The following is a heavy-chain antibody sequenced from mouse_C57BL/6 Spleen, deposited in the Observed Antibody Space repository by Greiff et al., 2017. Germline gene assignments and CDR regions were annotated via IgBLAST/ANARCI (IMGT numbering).Heavy chain of an antibody. V-gene: IGHV1-26*01. CDR2: INPNNGGT. D-gene: IGHD1-3*01. Sequence: EVQLQQSGPELVKPGASVKISCKASGYTFTDYYMNWVKQSHGKSLEWIGDINPNNGGTSYNQKFKGKATLTVDKSSSTAYMELRSLTSEDSAVYYCAREKSPYAMDYWGQGTSVTVSS. CDR3: AREKSPYAMDY. CDR1: GYTFTDYY. J-gene: IGHJ4*01.